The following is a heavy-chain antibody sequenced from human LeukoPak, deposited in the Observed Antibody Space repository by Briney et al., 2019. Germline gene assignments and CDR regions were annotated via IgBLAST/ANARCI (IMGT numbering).Heavy chain of an antibody. CDR3: AKRIRDTAMAYFDY. CDR2: ISAGGGST. CDR1: GFTFSSYA. J-gene: IGHJ4*02. Sequence: PGGSLRLSCAASGFTFSSYAMSWVRQAPGKGLDWVSAISAGGGSTYYADSVKGRFTISRDISKNTLYLQVNSLRAEDTAVYYCAKRIRDTAMAYFDYWGQGTLVTVSS. V-gene: IGHV3-23*01. D-gene: IGHD5-18*01.